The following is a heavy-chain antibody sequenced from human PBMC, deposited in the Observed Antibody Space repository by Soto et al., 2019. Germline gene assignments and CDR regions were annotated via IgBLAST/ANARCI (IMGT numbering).Heavy chain of an antibody. CDR3: ARSVRGSGSYLGWFHS. CDR2: INHSGST. CDR1: GGSFSGYY. J-gene: IGHJ5*01. V-gene: IGHV4-34*01. D-gene: IGHD3-10*01. Sequence: SETLSLTCAVYGGSFSGYYWSWIRQPPGKGLEWIGEINHSGSTNYNPSLKSRVTISVDTSKNQFSLKLSSVTAADTAVYYCARSVRGSGSYLGWFHSWGQGTL.